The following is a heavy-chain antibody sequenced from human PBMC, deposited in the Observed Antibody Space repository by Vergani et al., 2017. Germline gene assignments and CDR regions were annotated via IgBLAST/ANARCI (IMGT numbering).Heavy chain of an antibody. V-gene: IGHV3-33*01. Sequence: QVQLVESGGGVVQPGRSLRLSCAAPGFTFSSYGMYWVRQAPGKGLEWVAVMWYDGSNKFYADSVKGRFTISRDNSKNTLYLQMNSLRAEDTAVYYCASGMVRGXFDYWGQGTLVTVSS. D-gene: IGHD3-10*01. CDR1: GFTFSSYG. CDR2: MWYDGSNK. CDR3: ASGMVRGXFDY. J-gene: IGHJ4*02.